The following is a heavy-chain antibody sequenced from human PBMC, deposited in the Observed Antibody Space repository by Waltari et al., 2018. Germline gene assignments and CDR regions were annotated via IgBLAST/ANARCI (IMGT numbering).Heavy chain of an antibody. CDR2: ASNDGGTG. Sequence: EVEVMESGGGLVQPGGSLRLSCTASGVTFSPHWAHWARQVPGKGLEWLSGASNDGGTGRYADPVKGRFTISRDNARNTVHLQMNSLRAEDTAVYYCGNLEAVASWGQGTLVTVSS. J-gene: IGHJ5*02. CDR3: GNLEAVAS. V-gene: IGHV3-74*01. CDR1: GVTFSPHW.